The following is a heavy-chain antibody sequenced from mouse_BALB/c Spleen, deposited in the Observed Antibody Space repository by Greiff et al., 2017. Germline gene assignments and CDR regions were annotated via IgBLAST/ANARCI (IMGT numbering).Heavy chain of an antibody. CDR2: ISDGGSYT. D-gene: IGHD1-1*02. V-gene: IGHV5-4*02. J-gene: IGHJ4*01. CDR1: GFTFSDYY. CDR3: ARGGNYYAMDY. Sequence: EVKVVESGGGLVKPGGSLKLSCAASGFTFSDYYMYWVRQTPEKRLEWVATISDGGSYTYYPDSVKGRFTISRDNAKNNLYLQMSSLKSEDTAMYYCARGGNYYAMDYWGQGTSVTVSS.